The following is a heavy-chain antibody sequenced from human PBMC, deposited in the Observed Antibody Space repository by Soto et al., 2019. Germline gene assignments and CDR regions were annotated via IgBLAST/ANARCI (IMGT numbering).Heavy chain of an antibody. CDR2: IYWDDDK. CDR3: AHIYYGSGIGAGYYYYYMDV. V-gene: IGHV2-5*02. J-gene: IGHJ6*03. D-gene: IGHD3-10*01. CDR1: GFSLRTSGVG. Sequence: SGPTLVNPTQTLTLTCTLSGFSLRTSGVGVGWIRQPPGEALEWLALIYWDDDKRYSPSLKSRLTITDDTSKDQVVLTMANMDPVDTATYYCAHIYYGSGIGAGYYYYYMDVWGKGTTVTVS.